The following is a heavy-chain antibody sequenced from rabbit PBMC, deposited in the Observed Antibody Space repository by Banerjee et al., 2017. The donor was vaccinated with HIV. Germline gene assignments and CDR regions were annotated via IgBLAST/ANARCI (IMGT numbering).Heavy chain of an antibody. J-gene: IGHJ3*01. CDR3: ARGDNSYSGL. CDR2: IDAGSIGST. V-gene: IGHV1S40*01. D-gene: IGHD6-1*01. Sequence: QSLEESGGDLVKPGASLTLTCTASGFSFSSRYYMCWVRQAPGKGLEWIACIDAGSIGSTYYASWAKGRFTISKTSSTTVTLQMTSLTAADTATYFCARGDNSYSGLWGQGTLVTVS. CDR1: GFSFSSRYY.